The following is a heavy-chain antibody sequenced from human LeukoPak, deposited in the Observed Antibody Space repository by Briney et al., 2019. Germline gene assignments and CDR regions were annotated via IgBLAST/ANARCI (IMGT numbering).Heavy chain of an antibody. CDR1: GGSISSYY. V-gene: IGHV4-39*01. CDR3: ARHKPDCDYGDYESAFDI. CDR2: IYYSGST. J-gene: IGHJ3*02. Sequence: SETLSLTCTVSGGSISSYYWSWIRQPPGKGLEWIGSIYYSGSTYYNPSLKSRVTISVDTSKNQFSLKLSSVTAADTAVYYCARHKPDCDYGDYESAFDIWGQGTMVTVSS. D-gene: IGHD4-17*01.